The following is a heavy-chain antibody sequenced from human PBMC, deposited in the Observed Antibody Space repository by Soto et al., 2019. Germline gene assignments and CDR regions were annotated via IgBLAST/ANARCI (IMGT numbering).Heavy chain of an antibody. J-gene: IGHJ5*01. CDR1: GFPFSSYD. Sequence: PGGSLRLSCAASGFPFSSYDMHWVRQAPGKGLEWVALISYDGSRTSYSDSVKGRFTISGDNSKNTLFLQMDNLRPDDTAVYYCPKEQGLEQLWVFDSWGQGTLVTVSS. CDR2: ISYDGSRT. V-gene: IGHV3-30*18. CDR3: PKEQGLEQLWVFDS. D-gene: IGHD1-1*01.